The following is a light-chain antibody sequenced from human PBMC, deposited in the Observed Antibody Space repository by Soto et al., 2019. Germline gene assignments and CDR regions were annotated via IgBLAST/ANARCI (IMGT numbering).Light chain of an antibody. J-gene: IGKJ1*01. V-gene: IGKV1-39*01. CDR1: QDISNY. Sequence: DIQMTQSPSSLSASVGDRVTITCQASQDISNYLNWYQQKPGKAPKLLIYAASSLQSGVPSSFSGSGSGTDFTLTISSLQPEDFANYDGQPSYSTLTWTFGQGTKVDI. CDR3: QPSYSTLTWT. CDR2: AAS.